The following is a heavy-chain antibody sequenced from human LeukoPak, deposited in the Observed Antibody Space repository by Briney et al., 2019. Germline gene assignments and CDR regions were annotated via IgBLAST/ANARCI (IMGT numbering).Heavy chain of an antibody. Sequence: GASVKVSCKASGGTFSSYAISWVRQAPGQGLEWMGGIIPIFGTANYAQKFQGRVTITTDESTSTAYMELSSLRSEDTAVYYCARDGLGYCSGGSCYPSIDYWGQGTLVTVSS. V-gene: IGHV1-69*05. J-gene: IGHJ4*02. CDR2: IIPIFGTA. CDR1: GGTFSSYA. D-gene: IGHD2-15*01. CDR3: ARDGLGYCSGGSCYPSIDY.